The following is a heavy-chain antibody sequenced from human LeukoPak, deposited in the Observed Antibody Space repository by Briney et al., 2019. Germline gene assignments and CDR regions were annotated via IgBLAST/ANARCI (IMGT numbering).Heavy chain of an antibody. CDR2: INHSGST. CDR1: GGSFSGYY. D-gene: IGHD4-11*01. CDR3: ARGQSVNRYYSNYGGPSGYYYMDV. Sequence: SETLSLTCAVYGGSFSGYYWSWIRQPPGKGLEWIGEINHSGSTNYNPSLKSRVTISVDTSKNQFSLKLSSVTAADTAVYYCARGQSVNRYYSNYGGPSGYYYMDVWGKGTTVTVSS. J-gene: IGHJ6*03. V-gene: IGHV4-34*01.